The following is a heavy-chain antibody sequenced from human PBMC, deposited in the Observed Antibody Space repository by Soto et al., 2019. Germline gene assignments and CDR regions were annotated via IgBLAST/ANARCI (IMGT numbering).Heavy chain of an antibody. CDR1: GGSISSGGTGSY. CDR2: IYYTGNT. CDR3: ASGHDAYKVRY. Sequence: QVQLQESGPGLVKHSQTLYLTCTVSGGSISSGGTGSYWTWIRQLPGKGLEWIGYIYYTGNTYYNPSLKSRPTISIDTSENQFSLKLTSVTAADTAVYFCASGHDAYKVRYWGQGTLVTVSS. J-gene: IGHJ4*02. D-gene: IGHD3-9*01. V-gene: IGHV4-31*03.